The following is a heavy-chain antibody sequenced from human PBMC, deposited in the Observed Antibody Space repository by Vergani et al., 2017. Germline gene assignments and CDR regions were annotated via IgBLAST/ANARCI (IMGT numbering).Heavy chain of an antibody. J-gene: IGHJ4*02. D-gene: IGHD3/OR15-3a*01. CDR2: INPSGGST. CDR1: GYTFTSYY. CDR3: ARDGPIWTGYYPDLGFDY. V-gene: IGHV1-46*01. Sequence: QVQLVQSGAEVTKPGASVKVSCKASGYTFTSYYMHWVRQAPGQGLEWMGIINPSGGSTSYAQKFQGRVTMTRDTSTSTVYMELSSLRSEDTAVYYCARDGPIWTGYYPDLGFDYWGQGTLVTVSS.